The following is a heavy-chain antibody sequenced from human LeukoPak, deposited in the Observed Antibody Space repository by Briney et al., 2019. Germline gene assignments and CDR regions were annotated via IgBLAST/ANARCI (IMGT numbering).Heavy chain of an antibody. D-gene: IGHD1-26*01. J-gene: IGHJ4*02. Sequence: GASVKVSCKPSGGTFSSYTISWVRQALGQGLEWMGRIIPILGIANYAQKFQGRVTITADKSTSTAYMELSSLRSEDTAVYYCARSLVGAAPGYFDYWGQGTLVTVSS. V-gene: IGHV1-69*02. CDR3: ARSLVGAAPGYFDY. CDR1: GGTFSSYT. CDR2: IIPILGIA.